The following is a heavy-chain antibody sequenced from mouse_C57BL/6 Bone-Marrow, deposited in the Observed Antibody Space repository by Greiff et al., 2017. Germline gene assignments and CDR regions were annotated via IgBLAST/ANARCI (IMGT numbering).Heavy chain of an antibody. Sequence: QVQLQQSGAELVKPGASVKMSCNASGYTFTSYWITWVKQRPGQGLEWIGDIYPGSGSTNYNEKFKSKATLTVDTSSSTANMQLTRQTSEDYAVYYDTMPYYSNYWYFDVWGTGTTVTVSS. V-gene: IGHV1-55*01. D-gene: IGHD2-5*01. J-gene: IGHJ1*03. CDR3: TMPYYSNYWYFDV. CDR1: GYTFTSYW. CDR2: IYPGSGST.